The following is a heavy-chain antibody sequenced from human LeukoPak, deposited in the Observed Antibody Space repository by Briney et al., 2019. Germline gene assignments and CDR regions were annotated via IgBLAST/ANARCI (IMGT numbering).Heavy chain of an antibody. D-gene: IGHD5-12*01. J-gene: IGHJ6*02. CDR2: ISSNGGST. CDR3: ARSAEQATIRVYYYYGMDV. CDR1: GFTFSSYA. V-gene: IGHV3-64*01. Sequence: PGGSLRLSCAASGFTFSSYAMHWVRQAPGKGLEYVSAISSNGGSTYYANSVKGRFTISRDNSKNTLYLQMGSLRAEDMAVYYCARSAEQATIRVYYYYGMDVWGQGTTVTVSS.